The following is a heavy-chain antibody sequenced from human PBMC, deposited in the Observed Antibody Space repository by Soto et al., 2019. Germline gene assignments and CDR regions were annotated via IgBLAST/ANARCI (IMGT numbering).Heavy chain of an antibody. Sequence: PGGSLRLSCAASGFTFSSYAMSWVRQAPGKGLEWVSTISGSAGSTYYADSVKGRFTISRDNSRNTLYLQMNSLRAEDTAVYYCAKDKFVGATNTPDYWGPGTPVTVSS. V-gene: IGHV3-23*01. J-gene: IGHJ4*02. D-gene: IGHD1-26*01. CDR2: ISGSAGST. CDR3: AKDKFVGATNTPDY. CDR1: GFTFSSYA.